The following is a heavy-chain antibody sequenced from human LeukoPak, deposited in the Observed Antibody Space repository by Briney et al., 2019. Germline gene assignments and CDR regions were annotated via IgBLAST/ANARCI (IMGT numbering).Heavy chain of an antibody. D-gene: IGHD3-10*01. CDR2: IYSGGRT. CDR3: ARDRYGSGSLYYYYYYMDV. V-gene: IGHV3-66*01. J-gene: IGHJ6*03. CDR1: GFSVSSNY. Sequence: GGSLRLSCAASGFSVSSNYMSWVRQAPGKGLEWVSVIYSGGRTYYADSVKGRFTISRDNSKNTLYLQLNSLRAEGTAVYYCARDRYGSGSLYYYYYYMDVWGKGTTVTISS.